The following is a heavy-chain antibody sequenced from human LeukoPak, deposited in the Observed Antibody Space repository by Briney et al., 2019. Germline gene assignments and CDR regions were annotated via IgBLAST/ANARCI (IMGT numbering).Heavy chain of an antibody. V-gene: IGHV4-39*01. CDR1: GGPISNANYY. J-gene: IGHJ1*01. CDR2: VFYTGSS. D-gene: IGHD4-23*01. CDR3: ARHTEVSSTPVAYFEV. Sequence: SETLSLTCTVSGGPISNANYYWGWVRHPPGKSLEWIGSVFYTGSSVSNPSLKSRVTMSVDRSKNQFSLNLNSLTAADSAMFYCARHTEVSSTPVAYFEVWGQGTQVIVSS.